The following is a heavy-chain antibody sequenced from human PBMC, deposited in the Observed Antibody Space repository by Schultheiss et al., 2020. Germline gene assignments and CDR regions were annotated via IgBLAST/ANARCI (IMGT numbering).Heavy chain of an antibody. CDR2: INPNSGGT. J-gene: IGHJ6*03. CDR1: GYTFTGYY. D-gene: IGHD2/OR15-2a*01. Sequence: ASVKVSCKASGYTFTGYYMHWVRQAPGQGLEWMGRINPNSGGTNYAQKFQGRVTMTRDTSISTAYMELSSLRSEDTAVYYCARAGDFPYYYYYMDVWGKGTTVNVYS. CDR3: ARAGDFPYYYYYMDV. V-gene: IGHV1-2*06.